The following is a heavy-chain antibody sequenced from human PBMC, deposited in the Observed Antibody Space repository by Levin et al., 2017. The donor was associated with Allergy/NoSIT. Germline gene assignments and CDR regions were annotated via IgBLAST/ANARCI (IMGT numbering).Heavy chain of an antibody. D-gene: IGHD4-17*01. V-gene: IGHV3-23*01. CDR1: GFTFSSYA. CDR3: AKELTVRLEAGYFQH. CDR2: ISGSGGDT. J-gene: IGHJ1*01. Sequence: GGSLRLSCAASGFTFSSYAMSWVRQAPGKGLEWVSAISGSGGDTYYADSVKGRFTISRDNSKNTLYLQMNSLRAGDTAVYYCAKELTVRLEAGYFQHWGQGTLVTVSS.